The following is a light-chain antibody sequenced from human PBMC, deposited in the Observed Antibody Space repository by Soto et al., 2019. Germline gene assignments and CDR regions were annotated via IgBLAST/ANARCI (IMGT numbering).Light chain of an antibody. CDR3: QQYDNWPYT. CDR1: QSVSNN. V-gene: IGKV3-15*01. CDR2: GAS. Sequence: EIVMTHSPATVPLSRGERATLSCRASQSVSNNLAWYQQKPGQAPRLLIYGASTRATAIPARFSGSGSGTEFTLTISSLQSEDFAVYFCQQYDNWPYTFGQGTKVDIK. J-gene: IGKJ2*01.